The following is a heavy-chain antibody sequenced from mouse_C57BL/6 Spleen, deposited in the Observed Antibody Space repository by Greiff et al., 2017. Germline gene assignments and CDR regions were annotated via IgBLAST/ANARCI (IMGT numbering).Heavy chain of an antibody. CDR2: LHPYNDDT. CDR3: ARGNYYYGSVFDY. Sequence: QVQLQQSGAELVKPGASVKMSCKASGYTFTTYPIEWMKQNHGKSLEWIGNLHPYNDDTKYNEKFKGKATLTVEQSYSTVYLELSRLTSDDSAVYYCARGNYYYGSVFDYWGQGTTLTVSS. CDR1: GYTFTTYP. J-gene: IGHJ2*01. D-gene: IGHD1-1*01. V-gene: IGHV1-47*01.